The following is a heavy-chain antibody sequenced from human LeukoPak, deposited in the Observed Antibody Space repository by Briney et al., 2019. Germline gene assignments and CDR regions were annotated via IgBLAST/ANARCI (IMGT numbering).Heavy chain of an antibody. CDR1: GGSISSYY. V-gene: IGHV4-59*08. CDR3: ARRPHPIYSSGPFDY. J-gene: IGHJ4*02. D-gene: IGHD6-19*01. Sequence: SETLSLTCTVSGGSISSYYWSWIRQPPGKGLEWIGYIYYSGSTNYNPSLKSRVTISVDTSKNQFSLKLSSVTAADTAVYYCARRPHPIYSSGPFDYWGQGTLVTVSS. CDR2: IYYSGST.